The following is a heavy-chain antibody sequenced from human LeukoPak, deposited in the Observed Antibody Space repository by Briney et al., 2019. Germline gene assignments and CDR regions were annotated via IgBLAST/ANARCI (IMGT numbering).Heavy chain of an antibody. V-gene: IGHV1-46*01. J-gene: IGHJ4*02. CDR3: ANFGPGYSYGRDFDH. CDR1: GYTFTSNY. CDR2: INPSGGST. Sequence: GAPVKISCKASGYTFTSNYMHWVRQAPGQGLEWMGIINPSGGSTSYAQKFQDKITMTRDTSTSTVYMELSSLRSEDTAVYYCANFGPGYSYGRDFDHWGQGTLVTVSS. D-gene: IGHD5-18*01.